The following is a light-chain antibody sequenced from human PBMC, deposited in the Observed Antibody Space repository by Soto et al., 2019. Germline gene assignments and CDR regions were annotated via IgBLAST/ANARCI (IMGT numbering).Light chain of an antibody. V-gene: IGLV1-44*01. CDR1: SFNIGGNT. J-gene: IGLJ2*01. CDR2: SNN. Sequence: QSELTQPPSASGTPGQRVTVSCSGSSFNIGGNTVNWYQQITGTAPKLLINSNNQRPSGVPDRFSGSKSGTSASLAISGLQAEDEADYYCAASDDSLNGVVFGGGTQLTVL. CDR3: AASDDSLNGVV.